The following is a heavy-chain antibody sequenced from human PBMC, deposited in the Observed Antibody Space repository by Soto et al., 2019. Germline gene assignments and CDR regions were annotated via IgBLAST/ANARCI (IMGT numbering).Heavy chain of an antibody. Sequence: TSETLSLTCTVSGGSISSSSFHWGWIRQPPGKGLEWIGSIYYSGSTYYSPSLKSRVTISVDTSKNTLYLQMDSLRVEDTAVYFCARDFPDRTRAGAHLFDPWGQGALVTVSS. V-gene: IGHV4-39*02. CDR1: GGSISSSSFH. CDR3: ARDFPDRTRAGAHLFDP. CDR2: IYYSGST. J-gene: IGHJ5*02. D-gene: IGHD1-1*01.